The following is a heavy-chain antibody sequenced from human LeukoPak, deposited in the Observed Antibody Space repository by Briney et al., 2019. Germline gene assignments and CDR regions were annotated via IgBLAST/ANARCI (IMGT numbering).Heavy chain of an antibody. J-gene: IGHJ4*02. CDR2: ISSSSSYI. Sequence: PGGSLRLSCAASGFTFSSYSMNWVRQAPGKGLEWVSSISSSSSYIYYADSVKGRFTISRDNANNSLYLQMNSLRAEDTAVYYCARDGAGTFDYWGQGTLVTVSS. D-gene: IGHD6-13*01. CDR1: GFTFSSYS. CDR3: ARDGAGTFDY. V-gene: IGHV3-21*01.